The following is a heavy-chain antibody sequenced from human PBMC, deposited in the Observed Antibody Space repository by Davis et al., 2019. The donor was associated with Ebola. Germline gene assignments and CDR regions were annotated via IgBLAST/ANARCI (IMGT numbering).Heavy chain of an antibody. CDR1: GFAFDDYG. Sequence: GESLKISCAASGFAFDDYGMSWVRQAPGKGLEWVSGINWKGGYTGHADSVKGRFTISRDNAKGILHLQMNSLRVEDTALYFCARVYGSGWYGGANDSFDVWGQGTMVTV. CDR2: INWKGGYT. J-gene: IGHJ3*01. D-gene: IGHD6-19*01. V-gene: IGHV3-20*04. CDR3: ARVYGSGWYGGANDSFDV.